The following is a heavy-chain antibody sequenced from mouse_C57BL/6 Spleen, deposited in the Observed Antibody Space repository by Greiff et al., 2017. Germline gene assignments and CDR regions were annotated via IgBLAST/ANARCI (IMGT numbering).Heavy chain of an antibody. CDR2: INPYNGGT. D-gene: IGHD2-1*01. CDR1: GYTFTDYY. V-gene: IGHV1-19*01. CDR3: ASGGKRAMDY. J-gene: IGHJ4*01. Sequence: EVQLQQSGPVLVKPGASVKMSCKASGYTFTDYYMNWVKQSHGKSLEWIGVINPYNGGTSYNQKFKGKATLTVDKSSSTAYMELNGLTSEDSAVYYCASGGKRAMDYWGQGTSVTVSS.